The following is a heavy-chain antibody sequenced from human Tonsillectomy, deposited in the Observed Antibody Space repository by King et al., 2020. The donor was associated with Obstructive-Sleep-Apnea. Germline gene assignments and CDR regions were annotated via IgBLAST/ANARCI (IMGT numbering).Heavy chain of an antibody. CDR1: GGSISTGGYY. CDR3: ARVRLSFRGLTYYYYGVDV. V-gene: IGHV4-31*03. CDR2: IYYSGST. Sequence: QLQESGPGLVKPSQTLSLTCTVSGGSISTGGYYWSWIRQHPGKGLEWIGYIYYSGSTYYNPSLQSRVIISVDTSKNQFSLKLSSVAAADPAVYFCARVRLSFRGLTYYYYGVDVWGQGTTVTVSS. D-gene: IGHD3-10*01. J-gene: IGHJ6*02.